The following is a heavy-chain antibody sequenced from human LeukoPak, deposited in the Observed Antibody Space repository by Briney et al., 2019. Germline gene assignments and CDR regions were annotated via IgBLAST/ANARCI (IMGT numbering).Heavy chain of an antibody. V-gene: IGHV1-2*02. CDR1: GYTFTGYY. D-gene: IGHD7-27*01. Sequence: GASVKVSCKASGYTFTGYYMHWVRQAPGQGLNGMEWINPNSGGTNYAQKFQGRVTMTRDTSISTAYMELSRLRSDDTAVYYCARELGFEGYYYYMDVWGKGTTVTVSS. J-gene: IGHJ6*03. CDR3: ARELGFEGYYYYMDV. CDR2: INPNSGGT.